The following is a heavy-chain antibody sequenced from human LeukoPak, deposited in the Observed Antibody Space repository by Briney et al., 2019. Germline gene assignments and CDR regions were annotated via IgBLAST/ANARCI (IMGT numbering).Heavy chain of an antibody. CDR3: TRGGLVRGGLHWLDP. D-gene: IGHD3-10*01. V-gene: IGHV6-1*01. CDR2: IYYRSKWYN. J-gene: IGHJ5*02. Sequence: SQTLSLTCAISGDSVSGTSAGWNWIRQSPSRGLEWLGRIYYRSKWYNDYAPSVQSRITINPDTYKNQFSLQLNSVTRDDTAVYYCTRGGLVRGGLHWLDPWGQGTLVTVSS. CDR1: GDSVSGTSAG.